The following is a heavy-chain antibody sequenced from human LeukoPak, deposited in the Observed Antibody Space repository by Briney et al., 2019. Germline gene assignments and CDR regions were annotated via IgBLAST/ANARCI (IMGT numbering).Heavy chain of an antibody. D-gene: IGHD3-3*01. Sequence: VASVTVSCKASGGTFSSYAISWVRQAPGQGLEWMGGIIPIFGTANYAQKFQGRVTITADESTSTAYMELSSLRSEDTAVYYCAREPGVAAGYNWFDPWGQGTLVTVSS. CDR2: IIPIFGTA. J-gene: IGHJ5*02. V-gene: IGHV1-69*01. CDR1: GGTFSSYA. CDR3: AREPGVAAGYNWFDP.